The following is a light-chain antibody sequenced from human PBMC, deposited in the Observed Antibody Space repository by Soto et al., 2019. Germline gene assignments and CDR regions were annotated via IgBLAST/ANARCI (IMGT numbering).Light chain of an antibody. CDR2: GAS. Sequence: EIVMTQSPATLSVSPGEGATLSCRASQSLSTNLAWYQQKPDQAPRLLIYGASTRATGIPVRFSGSGSGTEFSLTITSLQSEDFAVYYCQQYDNWPGWTFGQGTKVEIK. CDR3: QQYDNWPGWT. V-gene: IGKV3-15*01. J-gene: IGKJ1*01. CDR1: QSLSTN.